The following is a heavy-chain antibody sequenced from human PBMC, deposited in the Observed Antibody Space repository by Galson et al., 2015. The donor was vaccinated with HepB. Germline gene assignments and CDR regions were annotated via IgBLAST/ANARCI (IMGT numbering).Heavy chain of an antibody. V-gene: IGHV5-51*01. Sequence: QSGAEVKKPGESVKISCKGSGYSFTSYWIGWVRQMPGKGLEWMGIIYPGDSDTSYNPSLQGQVTISADNSISTAYLQWSSLKASDTAMYYCARQGEDSSGWYLAFDIWGQGTMVTVSS. J-gene: IGHJ3*02. CDR3: ARQGEDSSGWYLAFDI. CDR2: IYPGDSDT. D-gene: IGHD6-19*01. CDR1: GYSFTSYW.